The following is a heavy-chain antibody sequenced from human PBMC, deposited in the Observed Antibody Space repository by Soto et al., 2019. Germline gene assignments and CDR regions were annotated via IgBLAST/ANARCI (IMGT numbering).Heavy chain of an antibody. V-gene: IGHV3-30*18. CDR3: AKGSPQQPNYSPTL. Sequence: QVQLVESGGGVVQPGRSLRLSCAASGFTFSSYGMHWVRQAPGKGLEWVAVISYDGSNKYYAVSVKGRFTISRDNSKNTLYLQMNSLRAEDTAVYYCAKGSPQQPNYSPTLGGQGTLVTVSS. CDR1: GFTFSSYG. J-gene: IGHJ4*02. CDR2: ISYDGSNK. D-gene: IGHD4-4*01.